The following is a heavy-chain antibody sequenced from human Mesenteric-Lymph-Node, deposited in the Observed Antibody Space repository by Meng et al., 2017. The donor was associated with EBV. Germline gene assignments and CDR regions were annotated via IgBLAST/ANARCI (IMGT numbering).Heavy chain of an antibody. CDR1: GFTFDDHG. V-gene: IGHV3-20*04. J-gene: IGHJ4*02. D-gene: IGHD3-22*01. Sequence: EVRLVEAGGGVERPGGSLRLSCAASGFTFDDHGMSWVRQAPGKGLEWVCGINWNGGITDYADSVKGRFAVSRDNARNSLYLQMNSLRAEDTALYYCARFLVYDGSGSPLDYWGQGTLVTVSS. CDR3: ARFLVYDGSGSPLDY. CDR2: INWNGGIT.